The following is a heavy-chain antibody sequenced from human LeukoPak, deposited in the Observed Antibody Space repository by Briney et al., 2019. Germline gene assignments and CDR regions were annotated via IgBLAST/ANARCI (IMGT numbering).Heavy chain of an antibody. D-gene: IGHD3-10*01. V-gene: IGHV1-69*05. CDR3: AREYVYGSGSPYFMDV. CDR1: GGTFSSYA. CDR2: IIPIFGTA. Sequence: SVKVSCKASGGTFSSYAISWVRQAPGQGLEWMGGIIPIFGTANYAQKFQGRVTITTDESTSTAYMELSSLRSEDTAVYYCAREYVYGSGSPYFMDVWGKGTTVTVS. J-gene: IGHJ6*03.